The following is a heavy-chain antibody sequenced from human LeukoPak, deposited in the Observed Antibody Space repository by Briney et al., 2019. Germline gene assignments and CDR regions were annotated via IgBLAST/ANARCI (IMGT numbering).Heavy chain of an antibody. CDR2: IKQDGSEK. V-gene: IGHV3-7*01. J-gene: IGHJ4*02. D-gene: IGHD1-14*01. CDR1: GFTFSNYW. CDR3: ARAPGIRNLDY. Sequence: GGSLRLSCAASGFTFSNYWMSWVRQAPGKGLEWVANIKQDGSEKYYVDSVKGRFIISRDNAKNSLYLQMNNLRAEDTAVYYCARAPGIRNLDYWGQATLVTVCS.